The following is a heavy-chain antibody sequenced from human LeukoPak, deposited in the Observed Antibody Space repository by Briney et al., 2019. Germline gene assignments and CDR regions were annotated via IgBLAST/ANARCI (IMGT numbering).Heavy chain of an antibody. CDR2: ISAYNGNT. Sequence: GASVKVSCKASGYTFTSYGISWVRQAPGQGLEWMGWISAYNGNTNYAQKLQGRVTMTTDTSTSTAYMELRSLRSDDTAVYYCARASPAAMKRATTFFDYWGQGTLVTVSS. V-gene: IGHV1-18*01. CDR1: GYTFTSYG. J-gene: IGHJ4*02. CDR3: ARASPAAMKRATTFFDY. D-gene: IGHD2-2*01.